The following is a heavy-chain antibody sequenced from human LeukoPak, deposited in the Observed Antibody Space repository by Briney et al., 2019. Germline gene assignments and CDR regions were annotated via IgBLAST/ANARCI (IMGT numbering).Heavy chain of an antibody. Sequence: GGSLRLSCAASGFTFSSYAMSWVRQAPGKGLKWVSAISGSGGSTYYADSVKGRFTISRDNSKNTLYLQMNSMRAEDTAVYYCAKRRGYSYGYYFDYWGQGTLVTVSS. CDR1: GFTFSSYA. D-gene: IGHD5-18*01. CDR3: AKRRGYSYGYYFDY. J-gene: IGHJ4*02. CDR2: ISGSGGST. V-gene: IGHV3-23*01.